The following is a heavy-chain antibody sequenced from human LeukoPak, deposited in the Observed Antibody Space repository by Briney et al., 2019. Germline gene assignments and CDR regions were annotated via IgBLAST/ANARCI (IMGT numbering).Heavy chain of an antibody. Sequence: SETLSLTCTVSGGSISSYYWSWIRQPPGKGLEWIGYISGSTNYNPSPKSRVTISVDTSKNQFSLKLSSVTAADTAVYYCARSITIFGGFDYWGQGTLVTVSS. D-gene: IGHD3-3*01. CDR1: GGSISSYY. V-gene: IGHV4-59*01. J-gene: IGHJ4*02. CDR2: ISGST. CDR3: ARSITIFGGFDY.